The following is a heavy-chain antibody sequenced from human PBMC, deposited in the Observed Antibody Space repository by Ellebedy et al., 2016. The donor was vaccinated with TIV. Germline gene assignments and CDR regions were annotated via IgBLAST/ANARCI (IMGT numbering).Heavy chain of an antibody. CDR2: IFSSGFT. V-gene: IGHV4-59*01. J-gene: IGHJ6*02. CDR1: DGSLINYL. Sequence: MPSETLSLTCTVSDGSLINYLWAWIRQPPGKGLEFIGYIFSSGFTSYNPSLQSRVTISIDTSANQFSLNMDSVTTADTAVYYCARVETPTGYNGMDVWGQGTTVAVSS. CDR3: ARVETPTGYNGMDV. D-gene: IGHD5-24*01.